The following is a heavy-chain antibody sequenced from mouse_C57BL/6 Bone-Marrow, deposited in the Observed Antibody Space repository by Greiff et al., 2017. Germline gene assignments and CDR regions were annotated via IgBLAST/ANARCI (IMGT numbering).Heavy chain of an antibody. CDR1: GYTFTSYT. Sequence: VKLMESGAELARPGASVKMSCKASGYTFTSYTMHWVKQRPGQGLEWIGYINPSSGYTKYNQKFKDKATLTADKSSSTAYMQLSSLTSEDSAVYYCARSSRFAYWGQGTLVTVSA. CDR2: INPSSGYT. J-gene: IGHJ3*01. V-gene: IGHV1-4*01. CDR3: ARSSRFAY.